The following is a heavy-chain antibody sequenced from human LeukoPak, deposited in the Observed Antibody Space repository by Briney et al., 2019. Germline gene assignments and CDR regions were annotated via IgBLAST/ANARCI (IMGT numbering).Heavy chain of an antibody. CDR3: ARANLGAAAYTYYFDY. CDR2: ISGSGGST. V-gene: IGHV3-23*01. J-gene: IGHJ4*02. Sequence: GRSLRLSCAASGFTFSSYAMIWVRQAPGKGLEWVSAISGSGGSTYYADSVKGRFTISRDNSKNTLYLQMNSLRAEDTAVYYCARANLGAAAYTYYFDYWGQGTLVTVSS. CDR1: GFTFSSYA. D-gene: IGHD6-13*01.